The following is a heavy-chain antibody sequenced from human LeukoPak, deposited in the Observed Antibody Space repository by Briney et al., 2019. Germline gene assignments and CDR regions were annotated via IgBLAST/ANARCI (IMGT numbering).Heavy chain of an antibody. J-gene: IGHJ4*02. CDR2: IDKIGAGT. D-gene: IGHD2-21*01. CDR1: GFTFGSFA. V-gene: IGHV3-23*01. Sequence: GGSLRLSCAASGFTFGSFAMSWIRQAPGKGLEWVSSIDKIGAGTYYADSVRGRFTISRDNSKNTLFLQMNSLRAEDSAVYYCAKDYVVGSIDYWGQGTLVTVSS. CDR3: AKDYVVGSIDY.